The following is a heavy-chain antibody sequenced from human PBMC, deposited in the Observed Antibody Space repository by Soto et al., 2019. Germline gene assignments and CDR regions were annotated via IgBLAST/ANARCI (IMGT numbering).Heavy chain of an antibody. CDR2: IIPIFDTA. Sequence: ASVKVSCKTSGGTFSSYAISWVRQAPGQGLEWMGGIIPIFDTANYAQKFQERVTITRDMSTSTAYMELSSLRSEDTAVYYCAAWWYHDSSGYYSDYWGQGTLVTVSS. D-gene: IGHD3-22*01. CDR1: GGTFSSYA. CDR3: AAWWYHDSSGYYSDY. J-gene: IGHJ4*02. V-gene: IGHV1-69*05.